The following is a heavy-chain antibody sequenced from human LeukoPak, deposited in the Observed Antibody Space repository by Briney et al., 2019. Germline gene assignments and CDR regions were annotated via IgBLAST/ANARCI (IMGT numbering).Heavy chain of an antibody. CDR2: LYYGGNT. Sequence: SETLSLTCTVSGGSISSYYWGWIRQPPGKGLEWIGYLYYGGNTNYNPSLKSRVTISLDTSKNQFSLKLSSVTAEDTAVYYCATATGYSSSWYGSPRDQYFQHWGQGTLVTVSS. V-gene: IGHV4-59*01. CDR3: ATATGYSSSWYGSPRDQYFQH. J-gene: IGHJ1*01. D-gene: IGHD6-13*01. CDR1: GGSISSYY.